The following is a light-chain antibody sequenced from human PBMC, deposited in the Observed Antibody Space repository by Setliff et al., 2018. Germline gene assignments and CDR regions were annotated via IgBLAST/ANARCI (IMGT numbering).Light chain of an antibody. CDR2: DVT. J-gene: IGLJ1*01. CDR3: CSYADTYISV. CDR1: SSDVGRYNF. Sequence: LTQPRSVSGSPGQSVTISCTGTSSDVGRYNFVSWYQQHPGKAPKLIIYDVTKRPSGVPDRFSGSKSGNTASLTISGLQAEDEADYSCCSYADTYISVFGTGTKVNVL. V-gene: IGLV2-11*01.